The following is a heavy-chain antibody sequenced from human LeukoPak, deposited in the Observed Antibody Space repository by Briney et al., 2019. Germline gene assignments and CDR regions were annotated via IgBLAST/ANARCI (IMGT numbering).Heavy chain of an antibody. V-gene: IGHV3-30-3*01. Sequence: GGSLRLSCAASGFTFSSYAMHWVRQAPGKGLEWVAVISYDGSNKYYADSVKGRFTISRDNSKNTLYLQMNSLRAEDTAVYYCARSFDYWGQGTLVTVSS. CDR3: ARSFDY. CDR1: GFTFSSYA. J-gene: IGHJ4*02. CDR2: ISYDGSNK.